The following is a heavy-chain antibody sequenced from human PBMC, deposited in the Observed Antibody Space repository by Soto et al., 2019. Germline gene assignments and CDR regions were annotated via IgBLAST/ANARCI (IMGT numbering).Heavy chain of an antibody. Sequence: SETLSLTCTVSGGSISSYYWSWIRQPPGKGLEWIGYIYYSGSTNYNPSLKSRVTISVDTSKNQFSLKLSSVTAADTAVYYCVRQNRGGYCSGGSCYPAVYFDYWGQGTLVTVSS. CDR3: VRQNRGGYCSGGSCYPAVYFDY. CDR1: GGSISSYY. J-gene: IGHJ4*02. D-gene: IGHD2-15*01. V-gene: IGHV4-59*08. CDR2: IYYSGST.